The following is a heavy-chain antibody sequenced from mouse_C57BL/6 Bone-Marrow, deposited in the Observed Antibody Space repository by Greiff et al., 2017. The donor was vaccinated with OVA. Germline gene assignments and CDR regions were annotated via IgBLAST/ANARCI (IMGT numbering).Heavy chain of an antibody. J-gene: IGHJ2*01. CDR3: APLYYDYDGY. Sequence: VKLQQSGPELVKPGASVKISCKASGYAFSSSWMNWVKQRPGKGLEWIGRIYPGDGDTNYNGKFKGKATLTADKSSSTAYMQLSSLTSEDSAVSFCAPLYYDYDGYWGQGTTLTVSS. CDR2: IYPGDGDT. V-gene: IGHV1-82*01. D-gene: IGHD2-4*01. CDR1: GYAFSSSW.